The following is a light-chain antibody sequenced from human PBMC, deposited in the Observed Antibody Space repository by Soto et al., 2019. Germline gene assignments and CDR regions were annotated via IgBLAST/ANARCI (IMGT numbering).Light chain of an antibody. Sequence: QSVLTQPPSASGTPGQRVAISCSGSGSNIGGDFVYWYQQLPGAAPKLLIYDNTRRPLGIPDRFSGSKSGTSATLTITGLQTGDEADYYCATWDSALSAGVFGGGTKLTVL. CDR2: DNT. CDR1: GSNIGGDF. CDR3: ATWDSALSAGV. J-gene: IGLJ3*02. V-gene: IGLV1-51*01.